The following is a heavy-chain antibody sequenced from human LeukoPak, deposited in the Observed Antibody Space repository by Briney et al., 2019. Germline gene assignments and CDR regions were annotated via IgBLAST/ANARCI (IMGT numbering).Heavy chain of an antibody. CDR2: IYSGGST. Sequence: GGSLRPSCAASGFTVSSNYMSWVRQAPGKGLEWVSVIYSGGSTYYADSVKGRFTISRDNSKNTLYLQMNSLRAEDTAVYYCARDLDGDYGDYWGQGTLVTVSS. CDR1: GFTVSSNY. D-gene: IGHD4-17*01. J-gene: IGHJ4*02. CDR3: ARDLDGDYGDY. V-gene: IGHV3-53*01.